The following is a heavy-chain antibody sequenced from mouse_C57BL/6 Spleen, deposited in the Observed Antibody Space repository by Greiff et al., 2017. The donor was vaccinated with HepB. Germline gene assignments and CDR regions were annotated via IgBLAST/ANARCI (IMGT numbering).Heavy chain of an antibody. V-gene: IGHV1-4*01. D-gene: IGHD1-1*01. J-gene: IGHJ1*03. CDR1: GYTFTSYT. CDR3: ARSGSSYVHFDV. CDR2: INPSSGYT. Sequence: VQLQQSGAELARPGASVKMSCKASGYTFTSYTMHWVKQRPGQGLEWIGYINPSSGYTKYNQKFKDKATLTADKSSSTAYMQLSSLTSEDSAVYYCARSGSSYVHFDVWGTGTTVTVSS.